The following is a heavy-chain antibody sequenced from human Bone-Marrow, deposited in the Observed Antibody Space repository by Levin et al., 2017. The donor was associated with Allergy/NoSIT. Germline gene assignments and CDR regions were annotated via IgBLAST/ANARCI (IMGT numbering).Heavy chain of an antibody. V-gene: IGHV6-1*01. CDR3: ARETKTTTVTTMRGWFDP. Sequence: SETLSLTCGISGASVSINSAAWNWIRQSPSRGLEWLGRTYYRSKWYNDYAVSVKSRITINPDTSKNQFSLQLNSVTPEDTALYYCARETKTTTVTTMRGWFDPWGQGTLVTVSS. D-gene: IGHD4-17*01. J-gene: IGHJ5*02. CDR2: TYYRSKWYN. CDR1: GASVSINSAA.